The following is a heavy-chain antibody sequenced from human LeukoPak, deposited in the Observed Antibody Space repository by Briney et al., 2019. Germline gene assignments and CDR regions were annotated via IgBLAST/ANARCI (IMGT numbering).Heavy chain of an antibody. CDR3: ANLQQLATGNHDY. CDR1: GFTFSNYG. V-gene: IGHV3-30*02. CDR2: IWYDGSNK. Sequence: GGSLRLSCAASGFTFSNYGMHWVRQAPGKGLEWVAVIWYDGSNKYYADSVKGRFTISRDNSKNTLYLQMNSLRAEDTAVYYCANLQQLATGNHDYWGQGTLVTVSS. J-gene: IGHJ4*02. D-gene: IGHD6-13*01.